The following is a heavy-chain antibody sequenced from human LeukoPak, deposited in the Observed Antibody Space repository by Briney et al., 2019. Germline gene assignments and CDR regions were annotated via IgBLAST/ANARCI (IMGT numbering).Heavy chain of an antibody. CDR1: GGTFSRYT. D-gene: IGHD6-6*01. CDR2: IITIFGTA. V-gene: IGHV1-69*05. CDR3: ARAVSSSSRGRYYYYYYYMDV. Sequence: GASVKVSCKASGGTFSRYTISWVRQAPAQGLEWMGGIITIFGTANYAQQFQGRVPITTDESTTTASLELSRLRSEDQAVYYFARAVSSSSRGRYYYYYYYMDVWGKGTTVTVSS. J-gene: IGHJ6*03.